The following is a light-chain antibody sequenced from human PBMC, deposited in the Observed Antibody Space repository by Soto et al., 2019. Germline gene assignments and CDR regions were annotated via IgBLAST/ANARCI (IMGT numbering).Light chain of an antibody. V-gene: IGKV3-15*01. CDR3: HRYNNWPPGT. Sequence: EIILPQSPATLSVSPGERATLSCRASQSVNSNLAWYQQKPGQAPRLLIYGASTRATGIPARFSGSGSGTEFTLTISSLQSEDFVSYYCHRYNNWPPGTFGQGTKLEIK. J-gene: IGKJ1*01. CDR2: GAS. CDR1: QSVNSN.